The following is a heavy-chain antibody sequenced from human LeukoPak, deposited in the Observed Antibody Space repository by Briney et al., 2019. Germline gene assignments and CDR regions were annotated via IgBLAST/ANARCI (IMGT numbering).Heavy chain of an antibody. J-gene: IGHJ4*02. V-gene: IGHV3-9*01. CDR3: AKDGGNYYNRKYYFDY. CDR1: GFTFDDYA. CDR2: ISYNSGSI. Sequence: GGSLRLSCAASGFTFDDYAIHWVRQAPGKGLEWVPGISYNSGSIGYADSVKGRFTISRDNAKNSLYLQMNSLRAEDTALYYCAKDGGNYYNRKYYFDYWGQGTLVTVSS. D-gene: IGHD3-22*01.